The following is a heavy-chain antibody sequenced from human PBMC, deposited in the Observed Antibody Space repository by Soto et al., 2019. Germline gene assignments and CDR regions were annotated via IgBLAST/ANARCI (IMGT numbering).Heavy chain of an antibody. V-gene: IGHV3-30*18. Sequence: QVQLAESGGGVVQPGRSLRLSCTASGFAFVNYGMHWVRQAPGKGLDWVAVISYDGSKKNYGDAVKGRFTVPRDNSKTTVFLEMNCLGPADTAVYYCAKVRYGWSVDYFDYWGQATLVIVSS. J-gene: IGHJ4*02. CDR3: AKVRYGWSVDYFDY. D-gene: IGHD6-19*01. CDR1: GFAFVNYG. CDR2: ISYDGSKK.